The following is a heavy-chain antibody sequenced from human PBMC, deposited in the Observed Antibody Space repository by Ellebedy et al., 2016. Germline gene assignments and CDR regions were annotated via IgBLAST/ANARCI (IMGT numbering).Heavy chain of an antibody. V-gene: IGHV4-4*02. CDR2: VYHNGNA. J-gene: IGHJ4*02. CDR1: GDSMKPNNW. CDR3: ARAPLWLGERGMYYDY. Sequence: SETLSLTCTVSGDSMKPNNWWTWVRQSPKRGLEWLGEVYHNGNAKYTPSLKSRLTISVDTSKKELSLRLTPMTAADTAIYYCARAPLWLGERGMYYDYWGQGIRVTVSS. D-gene: IGHD3-10*01.